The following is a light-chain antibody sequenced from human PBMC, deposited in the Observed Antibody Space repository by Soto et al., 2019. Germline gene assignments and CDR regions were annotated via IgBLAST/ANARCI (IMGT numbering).Light chain of an antibody. J-gene: IGKJ1*01. CDR3: QQYYSTPPT. CDR1: QSVLYSSNNENY. V-gene: IGKV4-1*01. Sequence: DIVMTQSPDSLAVSLGERATINCKSSQSVLYSSNNENYLAWYQQKPGQHPNLLIYWASTRESGVPDRFSVSGSGTDFTLTISSLQAEDVAVYYCQQYYSTPPTFGQGTKVEIK. CDR2: WAS.